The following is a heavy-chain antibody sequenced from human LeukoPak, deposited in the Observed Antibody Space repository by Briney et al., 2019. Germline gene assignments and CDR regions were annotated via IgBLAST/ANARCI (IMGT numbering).Heavy chain of an antibody. CDR3: VKDLVGYDSSCYRDY. Sequence: GGSLRLSCAASRFTFSTYNMNWVRQAPGNGLEWVSSISGSSSYIAYADSVKGRCSISRDNAKNSLSLQMNSLRAEDTAVYYCVKDLVGYDSSCYRDYWGQGTLVTVSS. J-gene: IGHJ4*02. CDR2: ISGSSSYI. V-gene: IGHV3-21*01. D-gene: IGHD3-22*01. CDR1: RFTFSTYN.